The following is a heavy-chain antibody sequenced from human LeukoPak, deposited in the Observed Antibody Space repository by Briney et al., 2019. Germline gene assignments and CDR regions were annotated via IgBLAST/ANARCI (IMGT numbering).Heavy chain of an antibody. CDR2: ISYDGSNK. CDR3: AKDFYDYSNYPIFDY. V-gene: IGHV3-30*04. CDR1: GFTFSSYA. Sequence: PGGSLRLSCAASGFTFSSYAMHWVRQAPGKGLEWVAVISYDGSNKYYADSVKGRFTISRDNSKNTLYLQMNSLRAEDKAVYYCAKDFYDYSNYPIFDYWGQGTLVTVSS. D-gene: IGHD4-11*01. J-gene: IGHJ4*02.